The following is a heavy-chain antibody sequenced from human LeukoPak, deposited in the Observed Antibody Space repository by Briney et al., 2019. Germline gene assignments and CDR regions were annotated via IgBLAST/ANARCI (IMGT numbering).Heavy chain of an antibody. CDR2: INPNSGGT. CDR3: ARNAYYYGSGSYYNWFDP. D-gene: IGHD3-10*01. V-gene: IGHV1-2*04. J-gene: IGHJ5*02. CDR1: RYTFTGYY. Sequence: ASVNVSCKASRYTFTGYYMHWVRQAPGQALEWIGWINPNSGGTNYAQKFQGWVTMTRDTSISTAYMELSRLRSDDTAVYYCARNAYYYGSGSYYNWFDPWGQGTLVTVSS.